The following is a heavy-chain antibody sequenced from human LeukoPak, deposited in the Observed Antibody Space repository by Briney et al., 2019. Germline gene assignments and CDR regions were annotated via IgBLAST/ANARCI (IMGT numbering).Heavy chain of an antibody. CDR3: ARGQYDFWSGYSQYYFDY. J-gene: IGHJ4*02. D-gene: IGHD3-3*01. V-gene: IGHV4-39*07. CDR1: GGSISSSSYY. CDR2: IYYSGST. Sequence: SETLSLTCTVSGGSISSSSYYWGWIRQPPGKGLEWIGSIYYSGSTYYNPSLKSRVTISVDTSKNQFSLKLSSVTAADTAVYYCARGQYDFWSGYSQYYFDYWGQGTLVTVSS.